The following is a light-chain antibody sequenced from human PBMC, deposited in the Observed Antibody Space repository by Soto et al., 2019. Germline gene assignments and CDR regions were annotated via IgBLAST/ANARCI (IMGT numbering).Light chain of an antibody. CDR1: QSISSY. Sequence: DIQMTQSPSSLYASVGDRVTITCRASQSISSYLNWYQQKPGKAPKLLIYAASSLQSGVPSRFSGSGSGTDFTLTISSLQPEDFATYYCQQSYSTLLPFGGGTKVEIK. V-gene: IGKV1-39*01. CDR3: QQSYSTLLP. J-gene: IGKJ4*01. CDR2: AAS.